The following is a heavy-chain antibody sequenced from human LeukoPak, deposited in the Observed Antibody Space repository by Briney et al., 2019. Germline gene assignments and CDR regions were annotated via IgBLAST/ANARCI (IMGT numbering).Heavy chain of an antibody. CDR2: IYRDGGT. CDR3: ARGLLWFGEGVANMDV. Sequence: SETLSLTCNVSGYSIIRGYYWDWFRQPPGKGLEWIGNIYRDGGTVYNPALKSRLTISVDTSKNQFSLKLSSVTTADTAVYYCARGLLWFGEGVANMDVWGKGTTVTISS. J-gene: IGHJ6*03. CDR1: GYSIIRGYY. D-gene: IGHD3-10*01. V-gene: IGHV4-38-2*02.